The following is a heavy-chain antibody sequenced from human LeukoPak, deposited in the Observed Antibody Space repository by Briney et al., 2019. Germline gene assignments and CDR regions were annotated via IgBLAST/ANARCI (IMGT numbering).Heavy chain of an antibody. CDR2: ISAYNGNT. Sequence: ASVKVSCKASGYTFTSYGISWVRQAPGQGLEWMGWISAYNGNTNYAQRLQGRVTMTTDTSTSTAYMELRSLRSDDTAVYYCARDDRTGYQLLLGPLGYWGQGTLVTVSS. CDR3: ARDDRTGYQLLLGPLGY. D-gene: IGHD2-2*01. V-gene: IGHV1-18*01. J-gene: IGHJ4*02. CDR1: GYTFTSYG.